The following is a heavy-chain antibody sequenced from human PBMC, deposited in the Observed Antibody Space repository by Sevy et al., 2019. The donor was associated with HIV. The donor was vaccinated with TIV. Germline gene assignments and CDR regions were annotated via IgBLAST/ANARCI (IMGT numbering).Heavy chain of an antibody. J-gene: IGHJ4*02. D-gene: IGHD2-2*01. CDR2: IYYSGTT. CDR3: ARTSRDIVLVAAYFDF. CDR1: GGSISSGDYY. Sequence: SETLSLTCIVSGGSISSGDYYWSWIRQPPGKGLEWIGYIYYSGTTYSNPSLKSRVTISVDTSKNQFSLKLSSVTAADTAVYYCARTSRDIVLVAAYFDFWGQGTLVTVSS. V-gene: IGHV4-30-4*01.